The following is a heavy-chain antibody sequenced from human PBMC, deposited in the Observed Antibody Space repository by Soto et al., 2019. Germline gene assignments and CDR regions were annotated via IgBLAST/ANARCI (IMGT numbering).Heavy chain of an antibody. CDR3: ARISAAVSNAFDI. J-gene: IGHJ3*02. CDR2: SRNKVKKYTT. V-gene: IGHV3-72*01. Sequence: TGGSLRLSCAASGVPFSDHYMDWVRQAPGKGLEWVGRSRNKVKKYTTEYAASVKGRFTISRDDSKNSLYLQMNSLKTEDTAVYYCARISAAVSNAFDIWGQGTMVTVS. CDR1: GVPFSDHY. D-gene: IGHD6-13*01.